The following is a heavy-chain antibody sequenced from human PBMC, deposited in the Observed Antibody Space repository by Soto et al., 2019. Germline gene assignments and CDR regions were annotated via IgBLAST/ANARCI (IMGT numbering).Heavy chain of an antibody. Sequence: GGSLRLSCAASGFTFSDYYMSWIRQAPGKGLEWVSYISSSSSYTNYADSVKGRFTISRDNAKNSLYLQMNSLRAEDTAVYYCARDPGITIFGVEEVGMDVWGQGTTVTVSS. J-gene: IGHJ6*02. CDR2: ISSSSSYT. D-gene: IGHD3-3*01. V-gene: IGHV3-11*06. CDR3: ARDPGITIFGVEEVGMDV. CDR1: GFTFSDYY.